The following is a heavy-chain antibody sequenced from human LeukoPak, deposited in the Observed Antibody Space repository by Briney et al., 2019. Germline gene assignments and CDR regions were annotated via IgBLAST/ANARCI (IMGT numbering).Heavy chain of an antibody. V-gene: IGHV3-48*03. J-gene: IGHJ4*02. CDR3: ARAEGASLY. CDR1: GFTFSSYE. D-gene: IGHD1-26*01. Sequence: PGGSLRLSCAASGFTFSSYEMNWVRQAPGKGLEWVSYITTSGSTIYYADSVKGRFTISRDNAKNSLSLQMNSLRAEDTAVYYCARAEGASLYWGQGTLVTVSS. CDR2: ITTSGSTI.